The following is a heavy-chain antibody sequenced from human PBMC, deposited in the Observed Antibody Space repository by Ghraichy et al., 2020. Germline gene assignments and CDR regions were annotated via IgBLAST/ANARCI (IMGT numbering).Heavy chain of an antibody. CDR3: AREQGSYWDY. D-gene: IGHD3-10*01. CDR1: GGSISSGGYY. J-gene: IGHJ4*02. V-gene: IGHV4-31*03. Sequence: SETLSLTCTVSGGSISSGGYYWSWIRQHPGKGLEWIGYIYYSGSTYYNPSIKSRVTISVDTSKNQFSLKLSSVTAADTAVYYCAREQGSYWDYWGQGTLVTVSS. CDR2: IYYSGST.